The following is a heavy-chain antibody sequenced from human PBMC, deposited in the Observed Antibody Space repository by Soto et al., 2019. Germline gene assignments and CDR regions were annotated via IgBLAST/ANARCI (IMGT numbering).Heavy chain of an antibody. J-gene: IGHJ4*02. CDR1: GFTFSSYW. Sequence: GGSLRLSCAASGFTFSSYWMHWVRQAPGKGLVWVSRINSDGSSTSYADSVKGRFTISRDNAKNTLCLQMNSLRAGDTAVYYCARGITLPTPLDYWGQGTLVTVS. D-gene: IGHD1-20*01. CDR2: INSDGSST. V-gene: IGHV3-74*01. CDR3: ARGITLPTPLDY.